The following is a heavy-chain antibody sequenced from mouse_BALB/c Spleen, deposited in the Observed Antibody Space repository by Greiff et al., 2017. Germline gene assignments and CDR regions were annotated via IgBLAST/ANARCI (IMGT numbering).Heavy chain of an antibody. CDR3: ARDQEAWFAY. Sequence: DVKLVESGGGLVKPGGSLKLSCAASGFTFSDYYMYWVRQTPEKRLEWVATISDGGSYTYYPDSVKGRFTISRDNANNNLYLQMSSLKSEDTAMYYCARDQEAWFAYWGQGTLVTVSA. CDR2: ISDGGSYT. J-gene: IGHJ3*01. D-gene: IGHD3-2*02. CDR1: GFTFSDYY. V-gene: IGHV5-4*02.